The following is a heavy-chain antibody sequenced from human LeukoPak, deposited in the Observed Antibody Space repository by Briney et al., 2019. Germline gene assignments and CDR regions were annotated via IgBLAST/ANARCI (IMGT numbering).Heavy chain of an antibody. CDR2: IYYSGST. CDR1: GGSISSSSYY. J-gene: IGHJ2*01. D-gene: IGHD4-23*01. Sequence: SETLSLTCTVSGGSISSSSYYWGWIRQPPGKGLEWIGSIYYSGSTYYNPSLKSRVTISVDTSKNQFSLKLSSVTAADTAVYYCARIPSTVVTPNWYFDLWGRGTLVTVSS. V-gene: IGHV4-39*07. CDR3: ARIPSTVVTPNWYFDL.